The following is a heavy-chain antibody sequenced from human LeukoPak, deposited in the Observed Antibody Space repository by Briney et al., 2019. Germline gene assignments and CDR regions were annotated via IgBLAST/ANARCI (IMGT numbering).Heavy chain of an antibody. CDR3: ARDDSSGYYPFDY. CDR2: INPNSGGT. J-gene: IGHJ4*02. D-gene: IGHD3-22*01. V-gene: IGHV1-2*02. CDR1: GYTFTGYY. Sequence: ASVKVSCKASGYTFTGYYMHWVRQAPGQGLEWMGWINPNSGGTNYAQKFQGRVAMTRDTSISTAYMELSRLRSDDTAVYYCARDDSSGYYPFDYWGQGTLVTVSS.